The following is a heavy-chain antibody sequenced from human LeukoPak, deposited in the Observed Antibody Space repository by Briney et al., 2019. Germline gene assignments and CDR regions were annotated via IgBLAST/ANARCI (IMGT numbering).Heavy chain of an antibody. J-gene: IGHJ4*02. CDR1: GGSISSSNW. CDR2: IYHSGST. D-gene: IGHD3-9*01. CDR3: VARYFDWLSYFDY. V-gene: IGHV4-4*02. Sequence: PSETLSLTCAVSGGSISSSNWWSWVRQPPGKGLEWIGEIYHSGSTNYNPSLKSRVTISVDKSKNQLSLKLSSVTAADTAVYYCVARYFDWLSYFDYWGQGTLVTVSS.